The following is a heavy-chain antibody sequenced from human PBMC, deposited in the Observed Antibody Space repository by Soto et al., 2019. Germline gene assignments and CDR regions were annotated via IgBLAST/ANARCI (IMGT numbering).Heavy chain of an antibody. V-gene: IGHV4-4*02. CDR1: GGSVSSTNW. CDR2: IFHSGTT. Sequence: QVQLQESGPGLVKPSGTLSLTCTVSGGSVSSTNWWSWVRQAPGEGLEWIGEIFHSGTTNHNPSLKSRVVISIDTSTNQLSLRLDSVTAADTALYFCARHIAVPTTRGFDYWGQGTLVTVSS. CDR3: ARHIAVPTTRGFDY. D-gene: IGHD2-15*01. J-gene: IGHJ4*02.